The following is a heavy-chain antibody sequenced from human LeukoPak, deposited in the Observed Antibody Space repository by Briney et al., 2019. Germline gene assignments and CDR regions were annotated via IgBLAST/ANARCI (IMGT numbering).Heavy chain of an antibody. J-gene: IGHJ3*02. CDR2: MNPNSGNT. CDR3: ARGPSYYDSGRDAFDI. Sequence: GSSVKVSCKASGGTFSSYAISWVRQAPGQGLEWMGWMNPNSGNTGYAQKFQGRVTIIRNTSISTAYMELSSLRSEDTAVYYCARGPSYYDSGRDAFDIWGQGTMVTVSS. D-gene: IGHD3-22*01. CDR1: GGTFSSYA. V-gene: IGHV1-8*03.